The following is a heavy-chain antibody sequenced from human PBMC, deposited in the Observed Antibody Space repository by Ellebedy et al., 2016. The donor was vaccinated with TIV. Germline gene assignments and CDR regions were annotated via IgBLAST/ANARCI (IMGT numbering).Heavy chain of an antibody. J-gene: IGHJ4*02. CDR2: IDPSDSNA. CDR1: GYTFTTYW. D-gene: IGHD6-13*01. CDR3: ARQTFAGPDF. V-gene: IGHV5-10-1*01. Sequence: GESLKISCQGSGYTFTTYWIRWVRQMPGKSLKWMGKIDPSDSNANYSPSFQGHVTISTDKSVSTAYLQWSSLKASDTAMYFCARQTFAGPDFWGQGTLVTVSS.